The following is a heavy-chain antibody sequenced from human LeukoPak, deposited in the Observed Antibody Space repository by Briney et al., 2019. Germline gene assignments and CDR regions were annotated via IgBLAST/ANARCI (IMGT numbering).Heavy chain of an antibody. D-gene: IGHD5-18*01. Sequence: PSETLSLTCAVYGGSFSGYYWSWIRQPPGKGLEWIGEINHSGSTNYNPSLKSRVTMSVDTSKNQFSLKLSSVTAADTAVYYCARDAERGYSYRYTAPLGYWGQGTLVTVSS. CDR2: INHSGST. CDR1: GGSFSGYY. J-gene: IGHJ4*02. V-gene: IGHV4-34*01. CDR3: ARDAERGYSYRYTAPLGY.